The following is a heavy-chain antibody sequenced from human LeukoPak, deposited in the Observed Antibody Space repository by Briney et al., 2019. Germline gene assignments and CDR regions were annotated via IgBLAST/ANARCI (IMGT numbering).Heavy chain of an antibody. D-gene: IGHD2-2*01. CDR1: GYKFTNYW. CDR3: ARLVVPAAISY. CDR2: INPDDSEA. J-gene: IGHJ4*02. V-gene: IGHV5-51*01. Sequence: GESLKISCQASGYKFTNYWIGWVRQMSGKGLEWMGIINPDDSEATYSPSFQGQVTISGDKSVSTAYLQWTSLKASDTAMYYCARLVVPAAISYWGQGTLVNVFS.